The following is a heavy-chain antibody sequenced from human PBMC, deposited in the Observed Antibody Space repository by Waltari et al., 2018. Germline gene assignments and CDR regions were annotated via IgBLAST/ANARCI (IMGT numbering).Heavy chain of an antibody. J-gene: IGHJ4*02. D-gene: IGHD6-13*01. CDR1: GFTFNTYW. CDR2: INGDGSGT. Sequence: EVQLVESGGGLIQPGWSLRLSCAASGFTFNTYWMHWVGQVPGKGLVWVARINGDGSGTMYADSVKGRFTISRDNAKNTFYLQMNSLRVEDTAVYYCARDGAGDIDLDNWGQGTLVTVSS. V-gene: IGHV3-74*03. CDR3: ARDGAGDIDLDN.